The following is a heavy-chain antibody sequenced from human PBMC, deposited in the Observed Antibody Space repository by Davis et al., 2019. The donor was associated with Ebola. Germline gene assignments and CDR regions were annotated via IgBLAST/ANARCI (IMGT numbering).Heavy chain of an antibody. CDR2: ISYDGSNK. CDR3: VRLVVVPAAIREYSSSRMDV. V-gene: IGHV3-30-3*01. Sequence: GESLKISCAASGFTFSSYAMHWVRQAPGKGLEWVAVISYDGSNKYYADSVKGRFTISRDNSKNTLYLQMNSLKASDTAMYYCVRLVVVPAAIREYSSSRMDVWGQGTTVTVSS. J-gene: IGHJ6*02. D-gene: IGHD2-2*02. CDR1: GFTFSSYA.